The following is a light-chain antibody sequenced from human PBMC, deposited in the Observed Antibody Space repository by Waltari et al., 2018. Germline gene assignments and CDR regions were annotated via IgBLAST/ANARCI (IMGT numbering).Light chain of an antibody. CDR2: GNS. CDR3: QSYDSSLRGYF. Sequence: QSVLPQPPSVSGAPGPRVTISCTGSSSNIGAGYDVPWYQQLPGTAPKLLIYGNSNRPSGVPDRFSGSKSRTSASLAITGLQAEDEADYYCQSYDSSLRGYFFGTGTKVTVL. J-gene: IGLJ1*01. V-gene: IGLV1-40*01. CDR1: SSNIGAGYD.